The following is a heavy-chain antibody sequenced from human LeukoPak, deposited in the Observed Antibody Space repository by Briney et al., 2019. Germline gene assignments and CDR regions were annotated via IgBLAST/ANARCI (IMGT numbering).Heavy chain of an antibody. CDR3: ARQAHCTSTICNPFDY. CDR1: GGSISGHH. J-gene: IGHJ4*02. D-gene: IGHD2-2*01. CDR2: IYYTGST. V-gene: IGHV4-59*08. Sequence: PSETLSLTCTVSGGSISGHHWSWIRQPPGKELEWIGYIYYTGSTNYNPSLKSRVTISLDTSMNQFSLQLASVTVADTAVYYCARQAHCTSTICNPFDYWGQGTLVTVSS.